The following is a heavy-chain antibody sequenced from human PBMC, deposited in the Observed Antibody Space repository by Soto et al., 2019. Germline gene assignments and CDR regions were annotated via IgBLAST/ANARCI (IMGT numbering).Heavy chain of an antibody. V-gene: IGHV3-48*03. CDR2: ISTGGTSI. D-gene: IGHD1-1*01. CDR1: GFTFYSFE. J-gene: IGHJ4*02. CDR3: ARTRGNDDFHLDS. Sequence: GGSLRLSCAASGFTFYSFEMNWVRQAPGKGLEWISYISTGGTSIFYADSVKGRFTVSRDNAKSSLYLQMNRLRVEDTAVYYCARTRGNDDFHLDSWGPGTLVTVSS.